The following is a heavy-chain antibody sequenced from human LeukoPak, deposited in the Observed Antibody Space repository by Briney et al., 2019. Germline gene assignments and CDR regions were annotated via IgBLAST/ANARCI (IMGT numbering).Heavy chain of an antibody. CDR2: IYSGGST. V-gene: IGHV3-66*04. CDR3: ARPLGVVVPAASYYMDV. CDR1: GFTVSSNY. J-gene: IGHJ6*03. D-gene: IGHD2-2*01. Sequence: GGSLRLSCAASGFTVSSNYMSWVRQAPGKGLEWVSVIYSGGSTYYADSVRGRFTISRDNSKNTLYLQMNTLRAEDTAVYYCARPLGVVVPAASYYMDVWGKGTTVTVSS.